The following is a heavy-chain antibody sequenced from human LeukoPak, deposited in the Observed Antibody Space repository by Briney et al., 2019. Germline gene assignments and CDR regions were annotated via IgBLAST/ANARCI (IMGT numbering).Heavy chain of an antibody. CDR1: GFTFSSFG. CDR2: ISSGTTYI. V-gene: IGHV3-21*01. J-gene: IGHJ6*02. D-gene: IGHD2-15*01. Sequence: GGSLRLSCAASGFTFSSFGMNWVRQAPGKGLEWVSSISSGTTYIYYADSVKGRFTISRDNAKNSLYLQMNSPRAEDTAVYFCARSSDRYGMDVWGQGTTVTVSS. CDR3: ARSSDRYGMDV.